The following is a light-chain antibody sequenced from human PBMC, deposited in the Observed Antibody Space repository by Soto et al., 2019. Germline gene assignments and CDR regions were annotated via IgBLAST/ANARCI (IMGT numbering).Light chain of an antibody. Sequence: IHMTQSPSAMSASVGDRVNITCRASQGLSNYLAWFQLKPGKVPKRLMYAASTLQSGVPSRFSGSGSGTEITLTISSLQPEDFATYYCQQHNSFSITFGQGTRLEIK. CDR2: AAS. J-gene: IGKJ5*01. V-gene: IGKV1-17*03. CDR1: QGLSNY. CDR3: QQHNSFSIT.